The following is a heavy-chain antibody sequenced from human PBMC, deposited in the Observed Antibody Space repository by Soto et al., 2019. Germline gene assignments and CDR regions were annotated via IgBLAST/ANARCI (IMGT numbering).Heavy chain of an antibody. J-gene: IGHJ3*02. CDR3: ARDPPLADI. Sequence: EGHLVESGGGLVQPGGSLRLSCAASGFTFSNYWMSWVRQAPGKGLEWVANIKQDGSEKYHVDSVKGRFTISRDNAKNSLYLQMNSLRAEDTAVYYCARDPPLADIWGQGTMVTVSS. D-gene: IGHD3-3*02. CDR2: IKQDGSEK. CDR1: GFTFSNYW. V-gene: IGHV3-7*03.